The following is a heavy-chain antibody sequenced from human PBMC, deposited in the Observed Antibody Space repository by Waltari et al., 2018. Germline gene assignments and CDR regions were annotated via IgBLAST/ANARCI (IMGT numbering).Heavy chain of an antibody. V-gene: IGHV4-34*01. CDR2: INHSGST. Sequence: QVQLQQWGAGLLKPSETLSLTCAVYGGSFSGYYWSWIRQPPGKGLEWIGEINHSGSTNYNPSLKSRVTISVDTSKNQFSLKLSSVTAADTAVYYCARGLVYYGDYADYWGQGTLVTVSS. CDR3: ARGLVYYGDYADY. D-gene: IGHD4-17*01. J-gene: IGHJ4*02. CDR1: GGSFSGYY.